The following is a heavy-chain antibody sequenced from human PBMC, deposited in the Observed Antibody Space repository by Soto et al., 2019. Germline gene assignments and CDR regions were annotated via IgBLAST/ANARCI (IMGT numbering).Heavy chain of an antibody. D-gene: IGHD3-22*01. Sequence: ASVKVSCKVSGYTLTELSMHWVRQAPGKGLEWMGGFDPEDGETIYAQKFQGRVTMTEDTSTDTAYMELSSLRSEDTAVYYFARGPTDYYDNSGNYFLDYWGQGTLVTVSS. CDR2: FDPEDGET. CDR3: ARGPTDYYDNSGNYFLDY. CDR1: GYTLTELS. V-gene: IGHV1-24*01. J-gene: IGHJ4*02.